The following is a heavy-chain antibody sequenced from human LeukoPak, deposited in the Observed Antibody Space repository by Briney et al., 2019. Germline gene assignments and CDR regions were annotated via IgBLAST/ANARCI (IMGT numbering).Heavy chain of an antibody. Sequence: GGSLRLSCAASGFTFSNHWMHWVRQASGKGLVWVSHINNDGTSTSYADSVKGRFTISRDNAKNTVYLQMNSLRAEDTAVYYCARSSGGFDYWGQGTLVTVSS. J-gene: IGHJ4*02. CDR3: ARSSGGFDY. D-gene: IGHD3-16*01. CDR1: GFTFSNHW. V-gene: IGHV3-74*01. CDR2: INNDGTST.